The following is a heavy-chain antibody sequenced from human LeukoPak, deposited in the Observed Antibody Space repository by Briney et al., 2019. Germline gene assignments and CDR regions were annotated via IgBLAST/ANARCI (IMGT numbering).Heavy chain of an antibody. D-gene: IGHD1-26*01. V-gene: IGHV3-23*01. J-gene: IGHJ4*02. CDR3: AKDPYGIGDPYDDY. CDR1: GFTFSSYA. CDR2: ISGSGGST. Sequence: GGSLRLSCAASGFTFSSYAMSWVRQAPGKGLEWVSAISGSGGSTYYADSVKGRFTISRDNSKNTLYLQMNSLRAEDTAVYYCAKDPYGIGDPYDDYWGQGTLVTVSS.